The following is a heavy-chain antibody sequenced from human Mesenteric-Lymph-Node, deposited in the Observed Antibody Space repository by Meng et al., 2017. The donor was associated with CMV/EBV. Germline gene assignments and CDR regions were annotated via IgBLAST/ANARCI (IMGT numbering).Heavy chain of an antibody. V-gene: IGHV3-30*02. Sequence: GGSLRLSCAASGFTFNTYGMHWVRQAPGKGLEWVTFIAYDGRNKYYADSVKGRFTISRDNSRNTLFLQMNSLRAEDTAVYYCATSYSGYDAFDIWGQGTMVTVSS. J-gene: IGHJ3*02. CDR2: IAYDGRNK. D-gene: IGHD5-12*01. CDR3: ATSYSGYDAFDI. CDR1: GFTFNTYG.